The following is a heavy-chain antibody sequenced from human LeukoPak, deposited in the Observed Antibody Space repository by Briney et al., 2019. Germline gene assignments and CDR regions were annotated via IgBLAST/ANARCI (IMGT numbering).Heavy chain of an antibody. D-gene: IGHD2-2*01. CDR3: ARSVVPAAHNWFDP. CDR1: GGSISSSNW. V-gene: IGHV4-4*02. CDR2: IYHSGST. J-gene: IGHJ5*02. Sequence: SGTLSLTCAVSGGSISSSNWWSWVRQPPGKGLEWIGEIYHSGSTNYNPSLKSRVTISVDKSKNQFSLKLSSVTAADTAVYYCARSVVPAAHNWFDPWGQGTLDTVSS.